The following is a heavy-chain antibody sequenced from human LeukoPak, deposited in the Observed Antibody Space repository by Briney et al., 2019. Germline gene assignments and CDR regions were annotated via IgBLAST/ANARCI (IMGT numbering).Heavy chain of an antibody. D-gene: IGHD3-10*01. V-gene: IGHV4-59*08. Sequence: SETLSLTCTVSGGSISSYYWSWIRQSPGKGLECIGYIHYTGSTNYNPSLKSRVTISVDTSKNQFSLKLSSVTAADTAVYYCARQGKRYYYGSGSYYNPFDYFDYWGQGTLVTVSS. J-gene: IGHJ4*02. CDR2: IHYTGST. CDR3: ARQGKRYYYGSGSYYNPFDYFDY. CDR1: GGSISSYY.